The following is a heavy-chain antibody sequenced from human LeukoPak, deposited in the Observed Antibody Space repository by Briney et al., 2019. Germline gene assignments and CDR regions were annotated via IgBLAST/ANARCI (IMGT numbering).Heavy chain of an antibody. Sequence: GGSLRLSCAASGFTFSSYGMNWVRQAPGKELEWVSSIASGSNTINYAGSVKGRFTVSRDNAKNSLYLQMNSLRAEDTAVYYCVRDIRQVGSFLYFDYWGQGALVTVSS. J-gene: IGHJ4*02. CDR2: IASGSNTI. D-gene: IGHD1-26*01. V-gene: IGHV3-21*04. CDR3: VRDIRQVGSFLYFDY. CDR1: GFTFSSYG.